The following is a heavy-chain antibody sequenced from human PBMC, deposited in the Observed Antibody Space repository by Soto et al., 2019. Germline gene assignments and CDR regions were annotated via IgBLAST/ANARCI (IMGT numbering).Heavy chain of an antibody. V-gene: IGHV4-39*01. Sequence: SETLSLTCTVSGGSISSSSYYWGWIRQPPGKGLEWIGSIYYSGSTYYNPSLKSRVTISVDTSKNQFSLKLSSVTAADTAVYYCAAGRTVGITMVLGYPDDYYYYGMDVWGQGTTVTVSS. CDR2: IYYSGST. CDR3: AAGRTVGITMVLGYPDDYYYYGMDV. D-gene: IGHD3-10*01. CDR1: GGSISSSSYY. J-gene: IGHJ6*02.